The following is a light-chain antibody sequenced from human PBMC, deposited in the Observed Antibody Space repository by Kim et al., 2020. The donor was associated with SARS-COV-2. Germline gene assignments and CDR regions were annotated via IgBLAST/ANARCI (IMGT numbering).Light chain of an antibody. CDR3: HSRDSSTGV. J-gene: IGLJ3*02. CDR2: GKN. Sequence: SVALGKTVRITWQGDSLRSYYASWYQQRQGQAPVLVIYGKNNRPSGTPDRFSGSSSGNAASLTITGAQAEDEADYYCHSRDSSTGVFGGGTQLTVL. V-gene: IGLV3-19*01. CDR1: SLRSYY.